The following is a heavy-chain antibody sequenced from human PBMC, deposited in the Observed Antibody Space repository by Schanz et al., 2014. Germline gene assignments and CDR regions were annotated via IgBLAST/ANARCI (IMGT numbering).Heavy chain of an antibody. Sequence: VQLLDSGGGLVQPGGSLRLSCAASGFTFSTYAMSWVRQAPGKGLEWVAVIWSDGSTKYYADSVKGRFTISRDNSKNTLYLQMNSLRADDTAVYFCARAHGNNWYGKGLDYWGQGTQVTVSS. J-gene: IGHJ4*02. D-gene: IGHD1-1*01. CDR3: ARAHGNNWYGKGLDY. CDR1: GFTFSTYA. V-gene: IGHV3-33*08. CDR2: IWSDGSTK.